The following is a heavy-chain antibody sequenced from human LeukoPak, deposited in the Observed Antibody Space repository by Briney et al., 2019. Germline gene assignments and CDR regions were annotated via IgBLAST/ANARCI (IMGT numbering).Heavy chain of an antibody. CDR2: MNPNSGNT. D-gene: IGHD1-7*01. CDR3: ARAGSVRGAHSWNYVGGWFDP. V-gene: IGHV1-8*01. Sequence: KVSCKASGYTFTSYDINWVRQADGQGLEWMGWMNPNSGNTGYEQKLQGRVTINRKNSISTAYMELSSLRSEDTAVYYCARAGSVRGAHSWNYVGGWFDPWGQGTLVTVSS. CDR1: GYTFTSYD. J-gene: IGHJ5*02.